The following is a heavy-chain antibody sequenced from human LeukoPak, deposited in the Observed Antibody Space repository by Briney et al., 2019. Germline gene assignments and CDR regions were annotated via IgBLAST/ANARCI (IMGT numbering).Heavy chain of an antibody. Sequence: ASVKVSCKVSGYTLTELSMHWVRQAPGKGLEWMGGFDPEDGETIYAQKFQGRVTMTEDTSTDTAYMELGSLRSEDTAVCYCATGIVVPAALGADYWGQGTLVTVSS. V-gene: IGHV1-24*01. CDR3: ATGIVVPAALGADY. D-gene: IGHD2-2*01. J-gene: IGHJ4*02. CDR1: GYTLTELS. CDR2: FDPEDGET.